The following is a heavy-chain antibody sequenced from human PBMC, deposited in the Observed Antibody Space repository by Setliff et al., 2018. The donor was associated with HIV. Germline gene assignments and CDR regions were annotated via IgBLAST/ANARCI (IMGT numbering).Heavy chain of an antibody. J-gene: IGHJ4*02. CDR3: ARKGGPYGDSSPIDC. Sequence: PGGSLRLSCAASGFTFSTYGMHWVRQAPGKGLEWVAFIRYDGSNKYYADSVKGRFTISRDNSKNTLSLQMSSLRAEDTAIYYCARKGGPYGDSSPIDCWGQGTLVTVSS. D-gene: IGHD4-17*01. V-gene: IGHV3-30*02. CDR2: IRYDGSNK. CDR1: GFTFSTYG.